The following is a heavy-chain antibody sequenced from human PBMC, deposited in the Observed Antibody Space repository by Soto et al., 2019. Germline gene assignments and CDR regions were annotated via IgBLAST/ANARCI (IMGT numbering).Heavy chain of an antibody. CDR1: GGSISSYY. J-gene: IGHJ4*02. V-gene: IGHV4-59*08. CDR2: ISHSGST. D-gene: IGHD3-10*01. CDR3: ARMIGSGPFDY. Sequence: QVQLQESGPGLVKPSETLSLTCSVSGGSISSYYWSWIRQTPGKGLELMGYISHSGSTNYNPSLMRRVTISLDTSKNEFSLKLTSVTAADTAVYFCARMIGSGPFDYWGQGTLVTVSS.